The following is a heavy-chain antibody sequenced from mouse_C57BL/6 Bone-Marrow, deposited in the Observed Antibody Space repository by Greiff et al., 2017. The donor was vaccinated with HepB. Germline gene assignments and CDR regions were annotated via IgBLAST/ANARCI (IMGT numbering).Heavy chain of an antibody. CDR1: GYTFTSYW. D-gene: IGHD2-12*01. CDR2: IHPNSGST. CDR3: ARRGLRRWFAY. V-gene: IGHV1-64*01. Sequence: QVQLQQPGAELVKPGASVKLSCKASGYTFTSYWMHWVKQRPGQGLGWIGMIHPNSGSTNYNEKFKSKATLTVGKSSSTAYMQLSSLTSEDSAVYYCARRGLRRWFAYWGQGTLVTVSA. J-gene: IGHJ3*01.